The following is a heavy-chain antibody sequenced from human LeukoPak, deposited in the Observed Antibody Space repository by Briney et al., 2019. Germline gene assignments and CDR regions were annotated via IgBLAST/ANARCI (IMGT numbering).Heavy chain of an antibody. V-gene: IGHV3-23*01. CDR1: GFTFSNYA. CDR3: AKERDIVATYFDY. Sequence: GGSLRLSCAASGFTFSNYAMSWVRQAPGKGLEWVSSISGSGGSTYYADSVKGRFTISRDNSKNTVYLQMNSLRDEDTAVYYCAKERDIVATYFDYWGQGTLVTVSS. J-gene: IGHJ4*02. CDR2: ISGSGGST. D-gene: IGHD5-12*01.